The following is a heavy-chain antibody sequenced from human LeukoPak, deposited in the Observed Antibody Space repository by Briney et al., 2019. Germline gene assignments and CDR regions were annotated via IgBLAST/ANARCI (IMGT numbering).Heavy chain of an antibody. V-gene: IGHV4-4*07. D-gene: IGHD5-18*01. Sequence: SETLSLTRTVSGGSISSYYWSWIRQPAGKGLEWIGRIYTSGSTNYNPSLKSRVTMSVDTSKNQFSLKLSSVTAADTAVYYCARDRVRYSYGGVQDYFDYWGQGTLVTVSS. CDR1: GGSISSYY. CDR3: ARDRVRYSYGGVQDYFDY. J-gene: IGHJ4*02. CDR2: IYTSGST.